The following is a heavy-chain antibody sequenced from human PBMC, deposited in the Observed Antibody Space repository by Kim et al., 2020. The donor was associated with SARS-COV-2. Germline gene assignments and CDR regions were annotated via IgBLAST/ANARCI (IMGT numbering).Heavy chain of an antibody. CDR3: ARDGDTWCSGGSCHRAGFDY. V-gene: IGHV4-4*06. J-gene: IGHJ4*02. D-gene: IGHD2-15*01. Sequence: RVTMSVDTSKNQFSLKLSSVTAADTAVYYCARDGDTWCSGGSCHRAGFDYWGQGTLVTVSS.